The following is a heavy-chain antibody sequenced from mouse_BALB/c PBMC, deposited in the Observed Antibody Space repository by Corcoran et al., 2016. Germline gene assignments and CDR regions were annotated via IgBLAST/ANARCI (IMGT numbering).Heavy chain of an antibody. CDR3: ANWDLYFDV. CDR1: GFNIKDYY. J-gene: IGHJ1*01. Sequence: EVQLQQSGAELVRPGALVKLSCKDSGFNIKDYYMHWVKQRPDQGLEWSGWIDPENGNTIYEPKFQGKAIITADTSSNTAYLQLSRLTSEDTAVYYCANWDLYFDVWGAGTTVTVSS. D-gene: IGHD4-1*01. V-gene: IGHV14-1*02. CDR2: IDPENGNT.